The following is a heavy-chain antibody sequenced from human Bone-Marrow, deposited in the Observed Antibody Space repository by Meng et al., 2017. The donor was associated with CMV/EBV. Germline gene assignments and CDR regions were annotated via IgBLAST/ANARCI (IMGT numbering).Heavy chain of an antibody. Sequence: GSLRLSCTVSGGSISSCSYYWGWLRQPRGQGQEWIGSIYYSASNYSNPSLKSRVTIAVDTSKNQFSLKLSSVTAADTAVYYCARVPSQTGYGSSWYLLTYYYYGMDVWGQGTTVTVSS. D-gene: IGHD6-13*01. CDR3: ARVPSQTGYGSSWYLLTYYYYGMDV. V-gene: IGHV4-39*07. CDR2: IYYSASN. J-gene: IGHJ6*02. CDR1: GGSISSCSYY.